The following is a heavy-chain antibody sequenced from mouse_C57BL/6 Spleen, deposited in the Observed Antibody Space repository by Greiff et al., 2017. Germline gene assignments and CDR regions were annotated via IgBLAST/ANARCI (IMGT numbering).Heavy chain of an antibody. Sequence: VQLQQSGAELMKPGASVKLSCKATGYTFTGYWIEWVKQRPGHGLEWIGEILPGSGSTNYNAKFKGKATFTADTSSNTAYMQLSSLTTEDSAIYYCAREGDYGSFFDYWGQGTTLTVSS. CDR1: GYTFTGYW. V-gene: IGHV1-9*01. CDR3: AREGDYGSFFDY. CDR2: ILPGSGST. J-gene: IGHJ2*01. D-gene: IGHD1-1*01.